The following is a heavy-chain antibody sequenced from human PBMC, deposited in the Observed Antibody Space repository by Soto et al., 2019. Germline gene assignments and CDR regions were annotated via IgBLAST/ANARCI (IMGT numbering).Heavy chain of an antibody. CDR2: INAGNGNT. CDR1: GYTFTSYA. J-gene: IGHJ6*02. Sequence: QVQLVQSGAEVKKPGASVKVSCKASGYTFTSYAMHWVRQAPGQRLEWMGWINAGNGNTKYSQKFQGRVTITRDTSASTAHMELSSLRSEDTAVYYCARAPRTEFYYYYYGMDVWGQGTTVTVSS. V-gene: IGHV1-3*01. D-gene: IGHD3-10*01. CDR3: ARAPRTEFYYYYYGMDV.